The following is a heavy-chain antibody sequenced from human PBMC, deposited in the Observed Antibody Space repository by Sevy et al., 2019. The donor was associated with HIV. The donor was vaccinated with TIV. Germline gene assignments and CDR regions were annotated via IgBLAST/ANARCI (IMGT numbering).Heavy chain of an antibody. CDR1: GYTFTGYY. V-gene: IGHV1-2*02. Sequence: ASVKVSCKASGYTFTGYYMHWVRQAPGQGLEWMGWINPNSGGTNYAQKFQGRVTMTRDTSISTAYMELSRLRSDYTAVYYCARGDQLLFFRNWFDPWGQGTLVTVSS. D-gene: IGHD2-2*01. J-gene: IGHJ5*02. CDR2: INPNSGGT. CDR3: ARGDQLLFFRNWFDP.